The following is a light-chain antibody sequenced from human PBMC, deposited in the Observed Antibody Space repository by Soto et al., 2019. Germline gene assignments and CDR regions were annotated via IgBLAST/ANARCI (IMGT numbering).Light chain of an antibody. J-gene: IGKJ1*01. CDR2: GAS. CDR1: QSVSSSY. Sequence: EIVLTQSPGTLSLSLGERATLSCRASQSVSSSYLAWYQQKPGQAPRLLIYGASSRATGIPDRFSGSGSGTDFTLTISRLEPEDFAVYYCQQSGSSPCTFGQGTKVEIK. V-gene: IGKV3-20*01. CDR3: QQSGSSPCT.